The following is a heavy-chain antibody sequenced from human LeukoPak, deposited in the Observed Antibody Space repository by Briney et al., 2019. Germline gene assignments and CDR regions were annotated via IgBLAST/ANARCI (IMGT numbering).Heavy chain of an antibody. CDR3: ARDGRFPPEVLPRYFDY. CDR2: IYYSEST. CDR1: GGSVSSGSYY. Sequence: PSETLSLTCTVSGGSVSSGSYYWGWIRQPPGKGLEWIGNIYYSESTYYNPSLKSRVTMSVETSKNQFSLKLSSVTAADTAVYYCARDGRFPPEVLPRYFDYWGQGTLVTVSS. V-gene: IGHV4-39*07. J-gene: IGHJ4*02. D-gene: IGHD1-26*01.